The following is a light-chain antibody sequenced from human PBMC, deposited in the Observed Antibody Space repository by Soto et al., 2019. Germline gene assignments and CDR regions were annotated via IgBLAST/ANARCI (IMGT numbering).Light chain of an antibody. J-gene: IGKJ5*01. V-gene: IGKV3-20*01. CDR2: GAS. CDR1: QSVSDNF. Sequence: EIVLAQSPGTLSLSPGERATLSCRASQSVSDNFLAWYQKKPGQAPRLLIYGASSRATGIPDRFSGSGSGTDFTLTISRLEPEDFAVYYCQQYGSSPPTFGQGTRLEIK. CDR3: QQYGSSPPT.